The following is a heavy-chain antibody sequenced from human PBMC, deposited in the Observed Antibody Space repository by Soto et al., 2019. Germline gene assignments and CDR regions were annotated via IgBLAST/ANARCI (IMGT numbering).Heavy chain of an antibody. V-gene: IGHV4-34*01. J-gene: IGHJ4*02. CDR1: GGSFSGYY. CDR3: ARGRYYYDSRGYDY. D-gene: IGHD3-22*01. Sequence: SETLSLTCAVYGGSFSGYYWSWIRQPPGKGLEWIGEINHSGSTNYNPSLKSRVTISVDTSKNQFSLKLSSVTAADTAAYYCARGRYYYDSRGYDYWGRGTLVTVSS. CDR2: INHSGST.